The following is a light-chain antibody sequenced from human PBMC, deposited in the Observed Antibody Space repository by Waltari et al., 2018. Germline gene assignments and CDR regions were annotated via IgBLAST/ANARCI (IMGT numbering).Light chain of an antibody. V-gene: IGKV3-11*01. J-gene: IGKJ4*01. Sequence: EIVLTQSPATLSLSPGERATLSCRASQSVSNFSAWYQQKPGQAPRLLIYHASNRATGIPARFSGRGSGTNFTLTISSLEPEDFAVYYCQQRANWPPLTFGGGTRVQIK. CDR3: QQRANWPPLT. CDR2: HAS. CDR1: QSVSNF.